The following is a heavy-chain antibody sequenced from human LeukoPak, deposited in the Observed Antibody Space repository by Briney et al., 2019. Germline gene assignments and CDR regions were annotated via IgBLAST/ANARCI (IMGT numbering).Heavy chain of an antibody. CDR1: GGSISSYY. CDR2: IYYSGST. D-gene: IGHD6-6*01. CDR3: AREYSSSLGYYYYMDV. J-gene: IGHJ6*03. V-gene: IGHV4-59*01. Sequence: SETLSLTCTVSGGSISSYYWSWIRQPPGKGLEWIGYIYYSGSTNYNPSLKSRVTISVDTSKNQFSLKLSSVTAADTAVYYCAREYSSSLGYYYYMDVWGKGTTVTVSS.